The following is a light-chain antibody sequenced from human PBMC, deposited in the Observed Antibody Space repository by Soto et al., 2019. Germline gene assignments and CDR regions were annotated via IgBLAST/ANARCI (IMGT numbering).Light chain of an antibody. CDR3: SSYAGSNTWV. CDR2: EVN. J-gene: IGLJ3*02. CDR1: SSDVGAYNY. Sequence: QSVLTQPPSASGSPGQSATISCTGTSSDVGAYNYVSWYRQHPGKAPKLLIFEVNSRPSGVPDRFSGSKSGNTASLTVSGLQAEDESHYYCSSYAGSNTWVFGGGTKVTVL. V-gene: IGLV2-8*01.